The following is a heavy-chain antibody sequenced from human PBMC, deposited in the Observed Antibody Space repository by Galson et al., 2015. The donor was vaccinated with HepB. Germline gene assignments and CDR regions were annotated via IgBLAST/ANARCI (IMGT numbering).Heavy chain of an antibody. V-gene: IGHV3-23*01. CDR2: ISGSGGST. CDR1: GFTFTSYW. CDR3: AKQIVVVVAAMGGYFDY. D-gene: IGHD2-15*01. J-gene: IGHJ4*02. Sequence: SLRLSCAASGFTFTSYWMHWVHQAPGKGLEWVSAISGSGGSTYYADSVKGRFTISRDNSKNTLYLQMNSLRAEDTAVYYCAKQIVVVVAAMGGYFDYWGQGTLATVSS.